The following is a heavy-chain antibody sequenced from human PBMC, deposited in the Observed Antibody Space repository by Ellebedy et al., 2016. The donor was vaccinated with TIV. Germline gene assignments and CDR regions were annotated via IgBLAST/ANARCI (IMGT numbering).Heavy chain of an antibody. CDR3: ARHSGYHAESYFAY. J-gene: IGHJ4*02. CDR1: GYTFTNYG. V-gene: IGHV1-18*01. Sequence: ASVKVSCKTSGYTFTNYGISWVRQAPGQGLEWMGWISAYTGDTKYAQNVQGRVTMTTETSTSTAYMELRSLRSEDTAGYYCARHSGYHAESYFAYWGQGTLVTVSS. D-gene: IGHD5-12*01. CDR2: ISAYTGDT.